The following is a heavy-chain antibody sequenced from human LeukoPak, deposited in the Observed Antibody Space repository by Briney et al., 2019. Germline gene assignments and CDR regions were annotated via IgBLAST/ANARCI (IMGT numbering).Heavy chain of an antibody. D-gene: IGHD4-17*01. CDR3: ARVDYGDYVEYFDY. CDR2: ISYDGSNK. CDR1: GFTFSSYA. V-gene: IGHV3-30*04. J-gene: IGHJ4*02. Sequence: GGSLRLSCAASGFTFSSYAMHWVRQAPGKGLEGVAVISYDGSNKYYADSVKGRFTISRDNSKNTLYLQMNSLRAEDTAVYYCARVDYGDYVEYFDYWGQGTLVTVSS.